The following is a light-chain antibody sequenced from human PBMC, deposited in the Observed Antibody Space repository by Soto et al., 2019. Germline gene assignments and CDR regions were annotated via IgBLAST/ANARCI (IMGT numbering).Light chain of an antibody. CDR1: KLGNKY. Sequence: SYELTQPPSVSVSPGQTASIICSGDKLGNKYVSWYQQRPGQSPVLVMYQDSKRPSGIPERFSGSNSGNAATLTISGTQAXXXADYYCQAWDTSTVVFGGGTKVTVL. CDR3: QAWDTSTVV. J-gene: IGLJ2*01. V-gene: IGLV3-1*01. CDR2: QDS.